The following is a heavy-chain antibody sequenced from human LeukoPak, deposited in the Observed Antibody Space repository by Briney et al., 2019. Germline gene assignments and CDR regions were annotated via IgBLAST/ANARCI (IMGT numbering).Heavy chain of an antibody. CDR2: TRKKVNSYTT. D-gene: IGHD1-26*01. CDR3: ARVGAAGDFDY. Sequence: GGSLRLSCATSGFTFSDHHMDWVRQAPGKGLEWVGRTRKKVNSYTTEYAAYVKGRFTISRDDSKNSLYLQMNSLKTEDTAVYYCARVGAAGDFDYWGQGTLVTVSS. J-gene: IGHJ4*02. V-gene: IGHV3-72*01. CDR1: GFTFSDHH.